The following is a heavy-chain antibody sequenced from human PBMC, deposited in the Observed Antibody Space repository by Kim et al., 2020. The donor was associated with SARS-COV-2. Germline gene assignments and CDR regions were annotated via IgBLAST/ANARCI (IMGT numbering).Heavy chain of an antibody. D-gene: IGHD6-19*01. Sequence: YYADAVRGRFTISRDNSKNTLYLQMNSLGAEDTAVYYCAKDGSGWYGDFQHWGQGTLVTVSS. V-gene: IGHV3-23*01. J-gene: IGHJ1*01. CDR3: AKDGSGWYGDFQH.